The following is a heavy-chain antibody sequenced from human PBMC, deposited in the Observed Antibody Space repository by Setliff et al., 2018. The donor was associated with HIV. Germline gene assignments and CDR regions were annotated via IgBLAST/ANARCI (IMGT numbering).Heavy chain of an antibody. V-gene: IGHV1-8*01. D-gene: IGHD6-25*01. CDR1: GYTFSSYD. Sequence: VASVKVSCKASGYTFSSYDINWVRQATGQGLEWMGWMNPNSGNTGYAQKFQGRVTMTRNTSISTAYMELSSLRSEDTAMYYCARFSYGSVWPETDYWGQGTLVTVSS. J-gene: IGHJ4*02. CDR3: ARFSYGSVWPETDY. CDR2: MNPNSGNT.